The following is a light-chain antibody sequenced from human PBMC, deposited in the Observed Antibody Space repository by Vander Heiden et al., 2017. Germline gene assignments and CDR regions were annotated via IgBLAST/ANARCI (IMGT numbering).Light chain of an antibody. CDR1: QSASSSY. Sequence: ELVLTQSPGTLPLSQGERAILSCWASQSASSSYLAWYQQKPGQAPRLLIYGASNRATGVPDRFSGSGSGTDFTLTITRLQPEDFAVYYCQQYGRSPWTFGQGTKVEIK. J-gene: IGKJ1*01. V-gene: IGKV3-20*01. CDR3: QQYGRSPWT. CDR2: GAS.